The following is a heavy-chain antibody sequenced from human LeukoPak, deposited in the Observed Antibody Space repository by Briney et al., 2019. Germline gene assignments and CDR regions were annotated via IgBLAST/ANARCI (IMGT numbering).Heavy chain of an antibody. V-gene: IGHV1-69*05. Sequence: GSSVKVSCKDSPGTFSCYAINWVRQAPGQGLEWMGRIVPIFGTTNYAQKFQGRVTITTDESTSTAYMELSSLRSEDTAVYYCARDRGERGSSWSLPAHGFDIWGQGTMVTVSS. CDR2: IVPIFGTT. CDR1: PGTFSCYA. D-gene: IGHD6-13*01. CDR3: ARDRGERGSSWSLPAHGFDI. J-gene: IGHJ3*02.